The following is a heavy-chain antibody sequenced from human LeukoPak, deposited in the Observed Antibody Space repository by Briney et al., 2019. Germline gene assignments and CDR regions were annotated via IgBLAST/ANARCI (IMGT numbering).Heavy chain of an antibody. Sequence: ETLSLTCTVSGGSISSYYWSWVRQAPGKGLEWVSGISGRDGSTYYADSVKGRFTISRDISKNTLYLQMNSLRAEDMAVYYCAKDGGQGADYWGQGTLVTVSS. CDR1: GGSISSYY. CDR3: AKDGGQGADY. J-gene: IGHJ4*02. CDR2: ISGRDGST. D-gene: IGHD3-16*01. V-gene: IGHV3-23*01.